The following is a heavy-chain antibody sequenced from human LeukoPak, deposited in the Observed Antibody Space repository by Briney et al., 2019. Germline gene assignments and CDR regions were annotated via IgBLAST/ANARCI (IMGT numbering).Heavy chain of an antibody. CDR2: ISGSGGST. CDR1: GFTFSSYA. CDR3: AKSNSGWYYYYGMDV. V-gene: IGHV3-23*01. D-gene: IGHD6-19*01. J-gene: IGHJ6*02. Sequence: GASLRLSCAASGFTFSSYAMSWVRQAPGKGLEWVSAISGSGGSTYYADSVKGRFTISRDNSKNTLYLQMNSLRAEDTAVYYCAKSNSGWYYYYGMDVWGRGTRSPSP.